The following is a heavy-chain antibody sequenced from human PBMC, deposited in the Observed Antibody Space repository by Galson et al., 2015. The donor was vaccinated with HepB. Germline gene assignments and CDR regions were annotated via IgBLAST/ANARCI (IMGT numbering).Heavy chain of an antibody. CDR1: GFSLSTSTVG. J-gene: IGHJ4*02. D-gene: IGHD1-20*01. V-gene: IGHV2-5*01. Sequence: PALVKPTQTLTLTCTFSGFSLSTSTVGVGWIRQPPGKALEWLALINGNDDKRYSPSLKRRLPITKDTSKSQGVLTMTNMDPVDTATYYCAHRRQVITKEFDSWGQGTLVTVSS. CDR3: AHRRQVITKEFDS. CDR2: INGNDDK.